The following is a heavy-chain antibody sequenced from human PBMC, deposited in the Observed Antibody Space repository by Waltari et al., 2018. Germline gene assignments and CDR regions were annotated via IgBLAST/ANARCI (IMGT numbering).Heavy chain of an antibody. CDR3: AKGGDGYTY. V-gene: IGHV3-23*01. D-gene: IGHD5-12*01. J-gene: IGHJ4*02. CDR1: GFTFSSYA. Sequence: EVQLLESGGGLVQPWGSLRLSCAASGFTFSSYAISWVRQAPGKGLEWGSAISGSGGTTYYAASVKGRFTISRDNSKNTLYLQMNSLRAEDTAVYYCAKGGDGYTYWGQGTLVTVSS. CDR2: ISGSGGTT.